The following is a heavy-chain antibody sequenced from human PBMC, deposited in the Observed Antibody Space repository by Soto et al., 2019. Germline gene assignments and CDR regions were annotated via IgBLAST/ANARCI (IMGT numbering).Heavy chain of an antibody. CDR3: ARDREDHLFDY. Sequence: SQTLSLTCAISGDSVSSNSAAWNWIRQSPSGGLEWLGRTYYRSRWYNDYAVSVRSRITINPDTSKNQFSLHLNSVTPEDTAVYYCARDREDHLFDYWGQGTLVTVSS. J-gene: IGHJ4*02. CDR2: TYYRSRWYN. D-gene: IGHD1-26*01. V-gene: IGHV6-1*01. CDR1: GDSVSSNSAA.